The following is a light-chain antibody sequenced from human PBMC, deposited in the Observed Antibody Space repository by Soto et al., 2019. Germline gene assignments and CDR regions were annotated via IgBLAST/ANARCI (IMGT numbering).Light chain of an antibody. V-gene: IGKV3-20*01. CDR3: QHYGSSPPYT. CDR1: QSVSNHY. CDR2: GSS. Sequence: EVVLTQSPGTLSLSPGERATLSCRASQSVSNHYFAWYQQKPGQAPRLLIFGSSDRATGIPDRFSGSGSGTDFTLTISRLEPEDFAVYYCQHYGSSPPYTFGQGTKLEIK. J-gene: IGKJ2*01.